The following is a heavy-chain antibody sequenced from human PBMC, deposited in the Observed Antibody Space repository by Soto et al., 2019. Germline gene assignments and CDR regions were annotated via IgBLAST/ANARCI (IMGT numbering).Heavy chain of an antibody. J-gene: IGHJ5*02. CDR2: INPMGGST. CDR1: GYTFIHYY. Sequence: QEQLVQSRAEVKEPGASVKVSCKASGYTFIHYYIHWVRQAPGQGLEWMAIINPMGGSTNYAQEFQGRVTLTSDTSTSTVYMELSSLRFEDSALFYGARDLAAGDLWGQGTLVTVSS. D-gene: IGHD6-13*01. V-gene: IGHV1-46*01. CDR3: ARDLAAGDL.